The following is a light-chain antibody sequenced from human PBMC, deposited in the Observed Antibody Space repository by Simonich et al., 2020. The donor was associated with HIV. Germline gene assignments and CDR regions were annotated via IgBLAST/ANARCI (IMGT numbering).Light chain of an antibody. Sequence: DIQMTQAPSTLSASVGDSVNITGRAIQSISSGLAWYQQKPGKAPKLLIYKASSLESRVPTRVRGSGSGTVFTLTISSLQPDDLATYYCQQYKSYWTFGQGTKVEIK. J-gene: IGKJ1*01. V-gene: IGKV1-5*03. CDR1: QSISSG. CDR2: KAS. CDR3: QQYKSYWT.